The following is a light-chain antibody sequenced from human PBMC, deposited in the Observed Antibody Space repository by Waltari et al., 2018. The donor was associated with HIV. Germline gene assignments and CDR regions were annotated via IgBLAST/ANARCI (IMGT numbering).Light chain of an antibody. CDR2: EVY. J-gene: IGLJ2*01. CDR3: SSYAGINTYVL. CDR1: SSDVGGNNY. V-gene: IGLV2-8*01. Sequence: QSALTQPPSASGSPGQSVTISCNGTSSDVGGNNYVSWYQQYPGKAPRLMIYEVYKRPSGVPHRFSGSKSGNTASLTVSGLQAEDEANYYCSSYAGINTYVLFGGGTKLTVL.